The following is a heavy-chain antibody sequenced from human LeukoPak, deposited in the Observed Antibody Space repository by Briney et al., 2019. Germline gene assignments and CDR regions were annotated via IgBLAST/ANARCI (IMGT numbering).Heavy chain of an antibody. CDR3: AKDGRVWGSSSWWFDP. CDR1: GFTFSTYS. Sequence: PGGSLRLSCAASGFTFSTYSMSWVRQAPEKGLEWVSAISGSGGSTYYADSVKGRFTISRDNSKNTLYLQMNSLRAEDTAVYYCAKDGRVWGSSSWWFDPWGQGTLVTVSS. J-gene: IGHJ5*02. D-gene: IGHD6-13*01. V-gene: IGHV3-23*01. CDR2: ISGSGGST.